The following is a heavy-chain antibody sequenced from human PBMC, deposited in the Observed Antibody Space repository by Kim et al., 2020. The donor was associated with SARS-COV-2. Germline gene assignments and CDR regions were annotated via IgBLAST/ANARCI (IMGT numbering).Heavy chain of an antibody. V-gene: IGHV4-34*01. CDR2: INHSGST. D-gene: IGHD6-13*01. CDR3: ARGRRTPAAGSALGVRAFDI. J-gene: IGHJ3*02. Sequence: SETLSLTCAVYGGSFSGYYWSWIRQPPGKGLEWIGEINHSGSTNYNPSLKSRVTISVDTSKNQFSLKLSSVTAADTAVYYCARGRRTPAAGSALGVRAFDIWGQGTMVTVSS. CDR1: GGSFSGYY.